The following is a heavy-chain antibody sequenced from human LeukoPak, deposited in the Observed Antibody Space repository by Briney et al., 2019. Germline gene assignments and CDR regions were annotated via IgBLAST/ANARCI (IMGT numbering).Heavy chain of an antibody. CDR3: ARDSTMTTGREGFWYYYYYYYMDV. CDR2: IYTSGST. Sequence: SETLSLTCTVSGGSISSYYWSWIRQPAGKGLEWIGRIYTSGSTNYNPSLKSRVTMSVDTSKNQFSLKLSSVTAADTAVYYCARDSTMTTGREGFWYYYYYYYMDVWGKGTTVTVS. D-gene: IGHD4-11*01. V-gene: IGHV4-4*07. J-gene: IGHJ6*03. CDR1: GGSISSYY.